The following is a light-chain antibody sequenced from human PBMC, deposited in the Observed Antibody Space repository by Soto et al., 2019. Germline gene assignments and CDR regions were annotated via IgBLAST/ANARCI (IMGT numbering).Light chain of an antibody. V-gene: IGKV1-5*03. CDR2: KAS. CDR3: QHYNSYSEA. J-gene: IGKJ1*01. CDR1: QTISSW. Sequence: DIQMTQSPSTLSGSVGDRVTITCRASQTISSWLAWYQQNPGKAPKLLIYKASTLKSGVPSRFSGSGSGTEFTLTISSLQPDDFATYYCQHYNSYSEAFGQGTKVDLK.